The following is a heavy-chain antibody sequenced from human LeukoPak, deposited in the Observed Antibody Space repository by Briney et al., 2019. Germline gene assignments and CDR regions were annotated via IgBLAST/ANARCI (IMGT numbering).Heavy chain of an antibody. CDR3: ARDLGYFDSVGNWFDP. CDR2: INWNGGST. Sequence: GGSLRLSCAASGFTFDDYGMSWVRQAPGKGLEWVSGINWNGGSTGYADSVKGRFTISRDNAKNSLYLQMNSLRAEDTAVYYCARDLGYFDSVGNWFDPWGQGTLVTVSS. CDR1: GFTFDDYG. V-gene: IGHV3-20*04. D-gene: IGHD3-9*01. J-gene: IGHJ5*02.